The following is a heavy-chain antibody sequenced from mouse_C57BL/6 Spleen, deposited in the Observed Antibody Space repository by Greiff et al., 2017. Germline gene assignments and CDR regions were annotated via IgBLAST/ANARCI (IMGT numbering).Heavy chain of an antibody. Sequence: EVHLVESGGGLVKPGGSLKLSCAASGFTFSSYAMSWVRQTPEKRLEWVATISDGGSYTYYPDNVKGRFTISRDNAKNNLYLQMSHLKSEDTAMYYCARDLWGSSYGDYFDYWGQGTTLTVSS. J-gene: IGHJ2*01. CDR1: GFTFSSYA. V-gene: IGHV5-4*01. CDR3: ARDLWGSSYGDYFDY. CDR2: ISDGGSYT. D-gene: IGHD1-1*01.